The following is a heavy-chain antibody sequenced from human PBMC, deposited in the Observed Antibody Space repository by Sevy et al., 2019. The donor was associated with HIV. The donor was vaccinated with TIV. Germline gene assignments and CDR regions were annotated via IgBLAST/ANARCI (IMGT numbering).Heavy chain of an antibody. Sequence: GGSLRLSCAASGFSISDYYMSWIRQAPGKGPQWISYISSNSDTIYYTDSVKGRFTISRDNAKNALYLQMSSLRAEDTAIYYCARDHVKDGDLGDYYYYAMDVWGRGTTVTVSS. CDR2: ISSNSDTI. V-gene: IGHV3-11*01. CDR1: GFSISDYY. CDR3: ARDHVKDGDLGDYYYYAMDV. D-gene: IGHD4-17*01. J-gene: IGHJ6*02.